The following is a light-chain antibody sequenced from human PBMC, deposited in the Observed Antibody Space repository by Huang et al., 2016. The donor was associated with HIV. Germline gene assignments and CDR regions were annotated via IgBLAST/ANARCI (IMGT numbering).Light chain of an antibody. CDR2: LGS. Sequence: DIVMTQSPLSLPVTPGEPASISCRSSQSLLHRNGNNYLDWDLQKPGQSPQLLIYLGSNRASGVPDRFSGSGSGTDFTLKISKVEAEDVGVYYCMQALQTPLTFGGGTKVEIK. CDR3: MQALQTPLT. J-gene: IGKJ4*01. CDR1: QSLLHRNGNNY. V-gene: IGKV2-28*01.